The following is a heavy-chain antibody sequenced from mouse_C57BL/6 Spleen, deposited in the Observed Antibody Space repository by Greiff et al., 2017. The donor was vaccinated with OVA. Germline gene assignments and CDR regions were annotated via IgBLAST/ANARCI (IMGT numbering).Heavy chain of an antibody. CDR3: TNPTTVVTGRYAMDY. CDR1: GFNIKDYY. V-gene: IGHV14-1*01. Sequence: EVQLQQSGAELVRPGASVKLSCTASGFNIKDYYMHWVKQRPEQGLEWIGRIDPEDGDTESSPKFQGKATMTADTSSTTAYLQLSSLTSEYTADYYGTNPTTVVTGRYAMDYWGQGTSVTVSS. J-gene: IGHJ4*01. CDR2: IDPEDGDT. D-gene: IGHD1-1*01.